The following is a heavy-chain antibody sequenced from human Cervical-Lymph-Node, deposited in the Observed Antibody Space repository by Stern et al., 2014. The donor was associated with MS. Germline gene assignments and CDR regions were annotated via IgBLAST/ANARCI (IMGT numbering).Heavy chain of an antibody. V-gene: IGHV4-39*01. CDR3: ARASREFDSWYDP. J-gene: IGHJ5*02. D-gene: IGHD3-10*01. CDR1: GGSISSTSYY. Sequence: QLQLQESGPGLVKPSETLSLTCTVSGGSISSTSYYWGWIRQPPGKGLEWIGSIYYSGSAFYSPSLTRRATISVNTSQNQFSLNLYSVTAADTAVYYCARASREFDSWYDPWGQGTLVTVSS. CDR2: IYYSGSA.